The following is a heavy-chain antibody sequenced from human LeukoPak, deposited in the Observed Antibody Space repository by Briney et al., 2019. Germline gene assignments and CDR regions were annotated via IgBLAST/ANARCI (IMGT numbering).Heavy chain of an antibody. Sequence: GGSLRLSCAASGFTVSSNYMSWVRQAPGKGLEWVSAIYSGINTHYADSVKGRFTISRDNSKNTLFLQMNSLRAEDTAVYYCARTVGYGAYNWFDPWGQGTLVTVSS. D-gene: IGHD4-17*01. CDR3: ARTVGYGAYNWFDP. J-gene: IGHJ5*02. CDR2: IYSGINT. CDR1: GFTVSSNY. V-gene: IGHV3-53*01.